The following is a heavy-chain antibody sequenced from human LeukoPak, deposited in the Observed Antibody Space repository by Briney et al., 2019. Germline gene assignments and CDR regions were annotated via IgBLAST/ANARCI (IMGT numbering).Heavy chain of an antibody. D-gene: IGHD5-12*01. CDR1: GFTFSNAW. Sequence: PGGSLRLSCAASGFTFSNAWMGWVRQAPGKGLEWVGRIKSKTDGGTTDYAAPVKGRFTISRDDSKNTLYLQMNSLKTEDTAVYYCTTANSGGQWLPSDAFDIWGQGTMVTVSS. J-gene: IGHJ3*02. CDR2: IKSKTDGGTT. CDR3: TTANSGGQWLPSDAFDI. V-gene: IGHV3-15*01.